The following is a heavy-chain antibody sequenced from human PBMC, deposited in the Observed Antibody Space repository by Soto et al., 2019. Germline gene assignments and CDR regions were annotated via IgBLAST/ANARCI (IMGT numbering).Heavy chain of an antibody. CDR2: INPNSGGT. CDR3: ARMGVLMVYADYYYGMDV. J-gene: IGHJ6*02. D-gene: IGHD2-8*01. Sequence: QVPLVQSGAEVKKPGASVKVSCKASGYTFTGYYMHWVRQAPGQGLEWMGWINPNSGGTNYAQKFQGWVTMTRDTSISTAYMELSRLRSDDTAVYYCARMGVLMVYADYYYGMDVWGQGTTVTVSS. V-gene: IGHV1-2*04. CDR1: GYTFTGYY.